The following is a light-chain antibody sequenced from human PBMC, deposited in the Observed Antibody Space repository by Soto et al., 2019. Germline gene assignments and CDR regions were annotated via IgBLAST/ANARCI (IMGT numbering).Light chain of an antibody. J-gene: IGKJ4*01. V-gene: IGKV3-20*01. CDR3: QQYGNSPLT. CDR2: DAS. CDR1: QSVSSSY. Sequence: EGVLTKSPGTLSLSQGERATLSCRASQSVSSSYLAWYQQKPGQAPRLLIYDASSRATGIPDRFSGSGSGTDFTLTISRLEPEDFAVYYCQQYGNSPLTFGGGTNVDIK.